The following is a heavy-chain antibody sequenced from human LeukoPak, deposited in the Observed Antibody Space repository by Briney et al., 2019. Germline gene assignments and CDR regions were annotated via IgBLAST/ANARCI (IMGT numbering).Heavy chain of an antibody. CDR1: GFTFSGSA. V-gene: IGHV3-73*01. D-gene: IGHD3-10*01. J-gene: IGHJ4*02. CDR2: IRSKANSYAT. Sequence: PGGPLRLSCAASGFTFSGSAMHWVRQASGKGLEWVGRIRSKANSYATAYAASVKGRFTISRDDSKNTAYLQMNSLKTEDTAVYYCTRRIYGSGSYPFDYWGQGTLVTVSS. CDR3: TRRIYGSGSYPFDY.